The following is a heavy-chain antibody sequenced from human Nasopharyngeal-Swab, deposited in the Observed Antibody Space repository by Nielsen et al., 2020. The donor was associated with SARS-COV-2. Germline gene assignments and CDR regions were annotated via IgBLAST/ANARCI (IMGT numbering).Heavy chain of an antibody. Sequence: GESLKISCAASGFTFSGSAMHWVRQASGKGLEWVGRIRSKANSYATAYAASVKGRFTISRDDSKNTAYLQMNSLRAEDTAVYYCARAAGETIVVVTAISWYFDLWGRGTLVTVSS. CDR3: ARAAGETIVVVTAISWYFDL. D-gene: IGHD2-21*02. V-gene: IGHV3-73*01. CDR2: IRSKANSYAT. CDR1: GFTFSGSA. J-gene: IGHJ2*01.